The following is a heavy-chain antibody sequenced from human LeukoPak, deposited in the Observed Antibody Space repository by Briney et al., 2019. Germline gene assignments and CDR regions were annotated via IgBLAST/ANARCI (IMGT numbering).Heavy chain of an antibody. V-gene: IGHV1-2*02. CDR1: GYTFTGYY. Sequence: ASVKVSCKASGYTFTGYYMHWVRQAPGQGLEWMGWINPNSGGTNYAQKFQGRVTVTRDTSISTAYMELSSLRSDDTAVYYCAKNRAGDYADYWGQGTLVTVSS. CDR2: INPNSGGT. CDR3: AKNRAGDYADY. J-gene: IGHJ4*02. D-gene: IGHD4-17*01.